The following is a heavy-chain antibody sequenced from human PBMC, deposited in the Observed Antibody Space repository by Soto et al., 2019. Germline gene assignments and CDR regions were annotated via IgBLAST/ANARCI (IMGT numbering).Heavy chain of an antibody. CDR1: VGSISSYY. J-gene: IGHJ6*02. CDR3: ARASRAYCTNGVCYNYYYYGMDV. V-gene: IGHV4-59*01. Sequence: SETLSLTCTVSVGSISSYYWSWIRQPPGKGLEWIGYIYYSGSTNYNPSLKSRVTISVDTSKNQFSLKLSSVTAADTAVYYCARASRAYCTNGVCYNYYYYGMDVWGQGTTVTVSS. D-gene: IGHD2-8*01. CDR2: IYYSGST.